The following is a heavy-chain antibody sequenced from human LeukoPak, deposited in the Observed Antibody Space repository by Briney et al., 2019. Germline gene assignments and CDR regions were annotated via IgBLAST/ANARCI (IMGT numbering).Heavy chain of an antibody. V-gene: IGHV3-21*04. CDR2: ISSSSSYI. D-gene: IGHD3-10*01. Sequence: PGGSLRLSCAASGFTFSSYSMNWVRQAPGKGLEWVSSISSSSSYIYYADSVKGRFTISRDNAKNSLYLQMNNLRAEDTAVYYCAKESGYYGSGSYYSAGFFDYWGQGTLVTVSS. CDR1: GFTFSSYS. J-gene: IGHJ4*02. CDR3: AKESGYYGSGSYYSAGFFDY.